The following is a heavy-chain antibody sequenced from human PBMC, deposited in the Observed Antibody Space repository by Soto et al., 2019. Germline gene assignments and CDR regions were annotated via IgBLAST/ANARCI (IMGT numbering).Heavy chain of an antibody. Sequence: EVQLLESGGGLVQPGGSLRLSCAASGFTFSSYAMSWVRQAPGKGLEWVSAISGSGGSTYYADSVKGRFTISRDNSKNTLYLQMNSLRAEDTAVYYCARTTAISSGWLPGVWGQGTLVTVSS. CDR1: GFTFSSYA. D-gene: IGHD6-19*01. V-gene: IGHV3-23*01. J-gene: IGHJ4*02. CDR3: ARTTAISSGWLPGV. CDR2: ISGSGGST.